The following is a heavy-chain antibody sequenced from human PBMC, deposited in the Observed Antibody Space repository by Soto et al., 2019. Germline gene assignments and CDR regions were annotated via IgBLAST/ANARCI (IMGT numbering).Heavy chain of an antibody. CDR1: GFTFSSYW. V-gene: IGHV3-7*01. D-gene: IGHD3-22*01. CDR2: IKQDGSEK. CDR3: ARLIRDYFDFSGFQYYFDY. J-gene: IGHJ4*02. Sequence: GGSLRLSCAASGFTFSSYWMSWVRQAPGKGLEWVANIKQDGSEKYYVDSVKGRFTISRDNAKNSLYLQMNSLGAEDTAVYYCARLIRDYFDFSGFQYYFDYWGQGTLVTVSS.